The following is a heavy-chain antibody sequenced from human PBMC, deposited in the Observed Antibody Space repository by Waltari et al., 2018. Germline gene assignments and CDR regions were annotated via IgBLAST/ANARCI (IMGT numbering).Heavy chain of an antibody. CDR3: AHSGHFWSGFYVDYYFDY. CDR1: GFSLRTSGVS. V-gene: IGHV2-5*02. J-gene: IGHJ4*02. CDR2: IYWDDDK. Sequence: QITLKESGPPLVKPTQTLTLTYTFSGFSLRTSGVSVGWFRQPPGKALEWLALIYWDDDKRYRPSLRDRLTITKDTSKNQVVLTMTNMDPVDTATYYCAHSGHFWSGFYVDYYFDYWGQGTLVTVSS. D-gene: IGHD3-3*02.